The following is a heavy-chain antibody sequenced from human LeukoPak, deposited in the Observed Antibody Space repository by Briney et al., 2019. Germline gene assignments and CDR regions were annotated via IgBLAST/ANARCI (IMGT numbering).Heavy chain of an antibody. CDR1: GFTFSSYW. CDR2: INSDGSRT. CDR3: ARDRSTSFWSLPNY. D-gene: IGHD3-3*01. V-gene: IGHV3-74*01. J-gene: IGHJ4*02. Sequence: PGGSLRLSCAASGFTFSSYWMHWVRQAPGRGLVWVSRINSDGSRTTYADSVKGRFTISRDNAKNTLYLQMNSLRAEDTAVYYCARDRSTSFWSLPNYWGQGTLVTVSS.